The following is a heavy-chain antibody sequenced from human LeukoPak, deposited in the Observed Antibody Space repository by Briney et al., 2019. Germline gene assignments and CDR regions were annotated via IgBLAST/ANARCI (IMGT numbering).Heavy chain of an antibody. J-gene: IGHJ4*02. CDR2: INTDESST. CDR3: ARWGRYGAGDY. CDR1: GFTFSSDW. V-gene: IGHV3-74*01. Sequence: GGSLTLSCAASGFTFSSDWMHWGRNAPGKGLVWVSHINTDESSTTYADYVKGRFTISRDNAKNTLYLQMNSLRAEDTAVYYCARWGRYGAGDYWGQGTLVTVSS. D-gene: IGHD3-16*01.